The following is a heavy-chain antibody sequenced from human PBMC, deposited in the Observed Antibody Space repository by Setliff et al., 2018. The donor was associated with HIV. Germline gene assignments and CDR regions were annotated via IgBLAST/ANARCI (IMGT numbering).Heavy chain of an antibody. CDR3: ARVRGSSGWYVFDY. CDR2: IYYSGST. V-gene: IGHV4-30-4*08. CDR1: GGSISSGDYY. Sequence: TLSLTCTVSGGSISSGDYYWSWIRQPPGKGLEWIGYIYYSGSTYYNPSLKSRVTISVDTSKNQFSLKLSSVTAAATAVYYCARVRGSSGWYVFDYWGQGTLVTVSS. D-gene: IGHD6-19*01. J-gene: IGHJ4*02.